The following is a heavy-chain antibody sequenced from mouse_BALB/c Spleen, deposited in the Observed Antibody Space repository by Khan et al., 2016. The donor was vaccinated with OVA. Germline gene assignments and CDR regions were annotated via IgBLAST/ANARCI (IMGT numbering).Heavy chain of an antibody. J-gene: IGHJ2*01. D-gene: IGHD1-1*01. V-gene: IGHV3-2*02. CDR1: GYSITSDYA. CDR3: ARSVTITTVVATDFDY. CDR2: ISYSGRT. Sequence: EVQLQESGPGLVKPSQSLSLTCTVTGYSITSDYAWNWIRQFPGNKLEWMGYISYSGRTSYNPSLKSRISIPRDTSKNQFFLQLNSVTTEDTATXYCARSVTITTVVATDFDYWGQGTTLTVSS.